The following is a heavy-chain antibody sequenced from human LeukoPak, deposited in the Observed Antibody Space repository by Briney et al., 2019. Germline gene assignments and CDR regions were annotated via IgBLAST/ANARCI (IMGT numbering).Heavy chain of an antibody. CDR2: ISDSGGST. CDR1: GVTFSNYA. V-gene: IGHV3-23*01. J-gene: IGHJ3*02. D-gene: IGHD6-19*01. Sequence: PGGSLRLSCAASGVTFSNYAMSWVRQAPRKGLEWVSGISDSGGSTYYPGSVKGRFTISRENAKNSLYLQMNSLRAGDTAVYYCARSRGSGWSPGDAFDIWGQGTMVTVSS. CDR3: ARSRGSGWSPGDAFDI.